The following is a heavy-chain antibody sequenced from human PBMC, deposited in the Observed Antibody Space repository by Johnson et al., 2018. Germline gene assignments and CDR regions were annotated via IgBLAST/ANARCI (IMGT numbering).Heavy chain of an antibody. CDR3: ARERDDANYDSSGYPFDI. Sequence: VQLVQSGGGLVKPGGSLRLSCAASGFTFSSYSMNWVRQAPGKGLEWVSSISSSSSYRYYADPVKGRFTISRDNAKNPLYLQKNSLRAEDTAVYYCARERDDANYDSSGYPFDIWGQGTMVTVSS. CDR2: ISSSSSYR. CDR1: GFTFSSYS. D-gene: IGHD3-22*01. J-gene: IGHJ3*02. V-gene: IGHV3-21*01.